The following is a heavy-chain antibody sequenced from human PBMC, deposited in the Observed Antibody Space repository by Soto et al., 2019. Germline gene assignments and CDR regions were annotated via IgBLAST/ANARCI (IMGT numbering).Heavy chain of an antibody. D-gene: IGHD2-2*01. J-gene: IGHJ4*02. CDR2: ISAYNGNT. CDR1: GYTFSSYG. V-gene: IGHV1-18*01. CDR3: ATDLGFSLPAARNYFDY. Sequence: ASVKVSCKASGYTFSSYGISWVRQAPGQGLEWMGWISAYNGNTNYAQNLQGRVTMTTDTSTSTAYMELRSLRSDDTAVYYCATDLGFSLPAARNYFDYWGQGTLVTVSS.